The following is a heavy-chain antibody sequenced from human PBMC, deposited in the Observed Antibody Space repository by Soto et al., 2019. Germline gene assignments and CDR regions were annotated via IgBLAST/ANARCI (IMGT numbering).Heavy chain of an antibody. D-gene: IGHD3-16*01. V-gene: IGHV4-30-4*01. J-gene: IGHJ6*02. CDR1: GGSISSVDYY. CDR2: IYYSGNT. Sequence: SETLYLTCTFSGGSISSVDYYWNWIRQPPGKGLEWIGNIYYSGNTDCNPSLKSRVTISVDTSKNQFSLNLSSVSAADSAVYYCAGQPTAGSFYDLGSYYYYYGMDVWGQGTTVT. CDR3: AGQPTAGSFYDLGSYYYYYGMDV.